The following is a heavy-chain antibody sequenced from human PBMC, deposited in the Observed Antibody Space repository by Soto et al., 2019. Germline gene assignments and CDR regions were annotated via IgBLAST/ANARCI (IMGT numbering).Heavy chain of an antibody. D-gene: IGHD1-1*01. CDR1: GFTFSSYA. J-gene: IGHJ4*02. CDR3: EKGPQGLEPGH. CDR2: ISGSGGST. V-gene: IGHV3-23*01. Sequence: GGSLRLSCAAPGFTFSSYAMSWVRQAPGKGLEWVSAISGSGGSTYYADSVKGRFTISRDNSKNTLYLQMNSLRAEDTAVYYCEKGPQGLEPGHWGQGTLVTVSS.